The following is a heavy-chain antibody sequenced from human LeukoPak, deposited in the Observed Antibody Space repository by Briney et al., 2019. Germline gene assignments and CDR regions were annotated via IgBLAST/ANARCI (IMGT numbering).Heavy chain of an antibody. CDR3: TAIRPDY. CDR1: GFTFSTSW. Sequence: GGSLRLSCAASGFTFSTSWMHWVRQAPGKGLVWVARIKSDVRSTDYADSVKGRFTISRDDANNILYLQMNSLRAEDTAVYHCTAIRPDYWGQGTVVTVSS. V-gene: IGHV3-74*01. D-gene: IGHD2-21*02. CDR2: IKSDVRST. J-gene: IGHJ4*02.